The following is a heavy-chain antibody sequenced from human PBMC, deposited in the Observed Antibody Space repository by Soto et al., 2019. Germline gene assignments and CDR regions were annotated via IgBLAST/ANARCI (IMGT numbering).Heavy chain of an antibody. D-gene: IGHD1-20*01. CDR2: INSDGSSI. CDR1: GFDFSNTW. J-gene: IGHJ4*02. CDR3: AKDWYHTIDS. V-gene: IGHV3-74*01. Sequence: GGSLRLSCATSGFDFSNTWIHWVRQVPGQGLVWVSRINSDGSSIIYADSVKGRFTLSRDDAKNTVHLQMSSLRVEDTAVYYCAKDWYHTIDSWGQGIPVTVSS.